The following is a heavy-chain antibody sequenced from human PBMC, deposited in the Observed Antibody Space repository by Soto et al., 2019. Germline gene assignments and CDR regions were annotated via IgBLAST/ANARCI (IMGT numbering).Heavy chain of an antibody. D-gene: IGHD6-19*01. CDR3: ARGLSSSAYLDY. V-gene: IGHV4-39*01. CDR1: GCPISSSGDY. J-gene: IGHJ4*02. Sequence: AETLSLTCTVTGCPISSSGDYWGWVRQTPGKGLEWIGTISNSGSTYYNPSVMSRVTISVDTSKKQFSLRLISVTAADTAVYYCARGLSSSAYLDYWGQGTLVTVSS. CDR2: ISNSGST.